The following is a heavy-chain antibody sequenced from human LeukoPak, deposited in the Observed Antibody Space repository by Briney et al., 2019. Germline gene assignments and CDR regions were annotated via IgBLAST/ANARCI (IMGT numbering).Heavy chain of an antibody. CDR1: GFTFSSYA. V-gene: IGHV3-23*01. J-gene: IGHJ4*02. CDR2: ISGSGGST. CDR3: AKDVTSSGCTGYYFDY. Sequence: GGSLRLSCAASGFTFSSYAMSWVRQAPGKGLEWVSAISGSGGSTYYADSVKGRFTISRDNSKNTLYLQMNSLRAEDTAVYYCAKDVTSSGCTGYYFDYWGQGTLVTVSS. D-gene: IGHD3-22*01.